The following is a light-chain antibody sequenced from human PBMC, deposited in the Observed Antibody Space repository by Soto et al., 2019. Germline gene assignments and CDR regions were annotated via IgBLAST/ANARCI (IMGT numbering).Light chain of an antibody. CDR3: QQLNSYPRT. CDR1: QGISSF. Sequence: DIHMTQSPSFLSASAGSRVTITCRSSQGISSFLDLYKQTQGKAPKLRIYGASTLQRGVPSRFSGSGSGTEFTLTISSLQPEDFATYYCQQLNSYPRTFGQGTKVDI. CDR2: GAS. J-gene: IGKJ1*01. V-gene: IGKV1-9*01.